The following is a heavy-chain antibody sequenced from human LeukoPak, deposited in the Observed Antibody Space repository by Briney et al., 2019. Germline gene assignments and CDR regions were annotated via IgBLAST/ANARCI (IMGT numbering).Heavy chain of an antibody. CDR1: GYTFTSYD. V-gene: IGHV1-8*01. CDR3: ARGMVVTAIRIPYYYYYMDV. Sequence: ASVKVPCKASGYTFTSYDINWVRQATGQGLEWMGWVNPNSGNTGYAQKFQGRVTMTRNTSISTAYMELSSLRSEDTAVYYCARGMVVTAIRIPYYYYYMDVWGKGTTVTVSS. J-gene: IGHJ6*03. CDR2: VNPNSGNT. D-gene: IGHD2-21*02.